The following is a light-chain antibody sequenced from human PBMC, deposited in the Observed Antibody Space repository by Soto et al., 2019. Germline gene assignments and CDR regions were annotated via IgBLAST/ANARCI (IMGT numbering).Light chain of an antibody. J-gene: IGLJ2*01. CDR1: SNDIGGYNY. V-gene: IGLV2-14*01. CDR2: EVS. Sequence: QSALTQPASVSGSPGQSITISCTGTSNDIGGYNYVSWYQQHPGEAPKLIIYEVSNRPSGVSNRFSGSKSDNTASLTITGLQADDEASYYCSSYTITHIPVIFGGGTQLNVL. CDR3: SSYTITHIPVI.